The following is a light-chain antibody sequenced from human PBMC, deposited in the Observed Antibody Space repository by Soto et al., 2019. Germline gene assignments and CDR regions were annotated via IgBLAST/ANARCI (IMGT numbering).Light chain of an antibody. CDR1: SSDVGSYNY. Sequence: QSAPTQPASVSGTPGQSITISCTGTSSDVGSYNYVSWFQQHPGKAPNLLIYEVSKRPSGVPDRFSGSKSGNTASLTVSGLQAEDEADYYCNSYAGSNNWVFGGGTKLTVL. CDR2: EVS. V-gene: IGLV2-8*01. CDR3: NSYAGSNNWV. J-gene: IGLJ3*02.